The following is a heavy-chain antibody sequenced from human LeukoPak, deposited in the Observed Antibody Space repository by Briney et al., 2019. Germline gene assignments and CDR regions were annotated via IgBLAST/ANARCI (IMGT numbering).Heavy chain of an antibody. CDR3: AKDLLPGVAVAGGLDY. J-gene: IGHJ4*02. V-gene: IGHV3-23*01. CDR2: ISGSGGST. CDR1: GFTFSSYA. Sequence: SGGSLRLSCAASGFTFSSYAMSWVRQAPGKGLEWVSAISGSGGSTYYADSVKGRFTISRDNSKNTLYLQMNSLRAEDTAVYYCAKDLLPGVAVAGGLDYWGQGTLVTVSS. D-gene: IGHD6-19*01.